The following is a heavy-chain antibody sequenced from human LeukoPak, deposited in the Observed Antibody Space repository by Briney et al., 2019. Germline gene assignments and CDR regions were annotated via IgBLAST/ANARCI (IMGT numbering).Heavy chain of an antibody. CDR3: ARVAGYSGYDRGFDY. J-gene: IGHJ4*02. V-gene: IGHV3-21*01. Sequence: PGGSLRLSCAASGFNFSSYSMNWVRQAPGKGLEWVSSISSSSSYIYYADSVKGRFTISRDNAKNSLYLQMNSLRAEDTAVYYCARVAGYSGYDRGFDYWGQGTLVTVSS. CDR1: GFNFSSYS. CDR2: ISSSSSYI. D-gene: IGHD5-12*01.